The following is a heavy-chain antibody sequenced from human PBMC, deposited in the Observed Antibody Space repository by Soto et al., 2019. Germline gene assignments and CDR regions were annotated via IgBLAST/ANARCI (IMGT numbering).Heavy chain of an antibody. D-gene: IGHD4-17*01. Sequence: PSETLSLTCTVSGSSISSSSYYWGWIRQPPGKGLEWIGSIYYSGSTYYNPSLKSRVTISVDTSKNQFSLKLSSVTAADTAVYYCARGFLKDDYGDYVEAFDIWGQGTMVTVSS. CDR3: ARGFLKDDYGDYVEAFDI. CDR1: GSSISSSSYY. V-gene: IGHV4-39*01. CDR2: IYYSGST. J-gene: IGHJ3*02.